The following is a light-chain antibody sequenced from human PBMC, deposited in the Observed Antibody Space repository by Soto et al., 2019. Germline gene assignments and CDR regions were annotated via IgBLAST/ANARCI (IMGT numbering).Light chain of an antibody. CDR1: SSNIGSNT. CDR3: AAWDDSLNGWV. J-gene: IGLJ3*02. V-gene: IGLV1-44*01. CDR2: TNN. Sequence: QSVLTQPPSASGTPGQRVPISCSGSSSNIGSNTVNWYQQVPGTAPKLLIYTNNQRPSGVPDRFSGSKSGTSASLAISGLQSEDEADYYCAAWDDSLNGWVFGGGTKLTVL.